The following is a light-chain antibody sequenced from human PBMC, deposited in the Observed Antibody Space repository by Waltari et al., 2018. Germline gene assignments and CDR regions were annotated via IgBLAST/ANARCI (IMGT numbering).Light chain of an antibody. V-gene: IGKV1-16*01. Sequence: DIQMTQSPSSLSASVGDTVTITCRASQDITNYLAWFQQRPGKAPKSLIYAASTLQGGVPSRCRGFGCGTDFTLIISNLQPEDFATYYCQQYNHYPITFGQGTRL. CDR1: QDITNY. CDR2: AAS. J-gene: IGKJ5*01. CDR3: QQYNHYPIT.